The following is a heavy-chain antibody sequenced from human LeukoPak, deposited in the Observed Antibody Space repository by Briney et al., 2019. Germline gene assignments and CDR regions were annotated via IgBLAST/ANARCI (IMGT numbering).Heavy chain of an antibody. J-gene: IGHJ4*02. V-gene: IGHV1-2*02. D-gene: IGHD6-19*01. CDR3: ATVYSGGWYWDY. CDR2: INPNSGGT. Sequence: ASVKVSCKTSGYTFTGYYLLWVRQAPGQGLEWMGWINPNSGGTKYAQKFQGRVTMTRDTSISTTYMELNRLRSDDTAVYYCATVYSGGWYWDYWGQGTLVTVSS. CDR1: GYTFTGYY.